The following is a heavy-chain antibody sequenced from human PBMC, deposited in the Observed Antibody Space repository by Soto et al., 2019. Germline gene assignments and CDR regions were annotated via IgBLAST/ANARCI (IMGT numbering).Heavy chain of an antibody. Sequence: SVKVSCKASGGTFSSYTISWVRQAPGQGLEWMGRIIPILGIANYAQKFQGRVTITADKSTSTAYMELSSLRSEDTAVYYCASSGIAARPDYYYYMDVWGKGTAVTVSS. CDR3: ASSGIAARPDYYYYMDV. CDR2: IIPILGIA. V-gene: IGHV1-69*02. D-gene: IGHD6-6*01. J-gene: IGHJ6*03. CDR1: GGTFSSYT.